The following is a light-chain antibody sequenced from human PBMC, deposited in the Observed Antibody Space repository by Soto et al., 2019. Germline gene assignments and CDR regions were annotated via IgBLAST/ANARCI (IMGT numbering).Light chain of an antibody. Sequence: EIVLTQSPATLSLSPGERATLSCRASQSVSNYLGWYQQKPGQAPRLLIYDASNRATAIPARFSGSGSGTDFTLTISSLEPEDFAVYYCQKGGTFVQGTRLEIK. V-gene: IGKV3-11*01. CDR3: QKGGT. J-gene: IGKJ5*01. CDR2: DAS. CDR1: QSVSNY.